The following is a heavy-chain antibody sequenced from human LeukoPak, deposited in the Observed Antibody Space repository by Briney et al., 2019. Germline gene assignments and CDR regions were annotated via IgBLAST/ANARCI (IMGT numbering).Heavy chain of an antibody. CDR2: MNPNSGNT. CDR1: GYTFTSYD. V-gene: IGHV1-8*03. CDR3: ARGRGSSGWYDHDY. D-gene: IGHD6-19*01. J-gene: IGHJ4*02. Sequence: ASVKVSCKASGYTFTSYDINWVRQATGQGLEWMGWMNPNSGNTGYAQKFQGRVTITRSTSISTAYMELSSLRSEDTAVYYCARGRGSSGWYDHDYWGQGTLVTVSS.